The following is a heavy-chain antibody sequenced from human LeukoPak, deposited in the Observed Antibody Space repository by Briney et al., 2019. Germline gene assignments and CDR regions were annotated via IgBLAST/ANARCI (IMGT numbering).Heavy chain of an antibody. J-gene: IGHJ4*02. D-gene: IGHD5-18*01. V-gene: IGHV3-7*01. Sequence: GGSLRLSCAASGFTFSTYRMNWVRQAPGKGLEWVANIKEDGSQKFYVDSVKGRFTISRDNAKNSVYLQVNSLRAEDSAVYYCARGSHTYGYILDYWGQGTLVTVSS. CDR1: GFTFSTYR. CDR3: ARGSHTYGYILDY. CDR2: IKEDGSQK.